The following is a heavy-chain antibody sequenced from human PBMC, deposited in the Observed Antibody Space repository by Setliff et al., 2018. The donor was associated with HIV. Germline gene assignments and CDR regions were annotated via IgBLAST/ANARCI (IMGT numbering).Heavy chain of an antibody. CDR3: ASRVYYYDESRILREEGFVP. Sequence: PSETLSLTCTVSGGFISSSSYYWSWIRQPPGKGLEWTGSIYHTGKTYYNSALKNRLTISVDTSKNQFSLELSSVTAADTAVYYCASRVYYYDESRILREEGFVPWGQGTLVTVSS. CDR1: GGFISSSSYY. V-gene: IGHV4-39*01. CDR2: IYHTGKT. D-gene: IGHD3-22*01. J-gene: IGHJ5*02.